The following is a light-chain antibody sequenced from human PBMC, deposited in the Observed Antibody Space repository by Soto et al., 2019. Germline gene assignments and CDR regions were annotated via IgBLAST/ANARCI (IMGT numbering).Light chain of an antibody. J-gene: IGKJ2*01. CDR2: GDS. CDR1: QTINNY. CDR3: QQVYDFPHP. Sequence: DIQVTQSPSSLSASVGDRVSITCRTSQTINNYLNWYRQKPGKVPEVLIYGDSSLQRGVSSRFVGSASGTYFTLTISSLQPEEFATYYCQQVYDFPHPFGQGPKVE. V-gene: IGKV1-39*01.